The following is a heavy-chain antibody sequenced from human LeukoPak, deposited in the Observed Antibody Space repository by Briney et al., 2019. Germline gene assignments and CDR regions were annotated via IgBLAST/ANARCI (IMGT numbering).Heavy chain of an antibody. D-gene: IGHD6-19*01. CDR3: ARGIAVAGTISYYYYGMDV. J-gene: IGHJ6*02. CDR1: GYTFTSYG. V-gene: IGHV1-18*01. Sequence: ASVKVSCKASGYTFTSYGISWVRQAPGQGFEWMGWISAYNGNTNYAQKLQGRVTMTTDTSTSTAYMELRSLRSDDTAVYYCARGIAVAGTISYYYYGMDVWGQGTTVTVSS. CDR2: ISAYNGNT.